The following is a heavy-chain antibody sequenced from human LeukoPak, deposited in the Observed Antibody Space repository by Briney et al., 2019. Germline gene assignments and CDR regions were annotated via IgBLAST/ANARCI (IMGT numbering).Heavy chain of an antibody. CDR2: ISSSSTTI. CDR3: ARDLFTYSSSWYVPCDY. V-gene: IGHV3-48*02. J-gene: IGHJ4*02. D-gene: IGHD6-13*01. Sequence: HPGGSLRLSCVVSGFTFSPYSMNWVRQAPGKGLEWVSYISSSSTTIYYADSVKGRFTISRDNAKNSLYLQMNSLRDEDTAVYYCARDLFTYSSSWYVPCDYWGQGTLVTVSS. CDR1: GFTFSPYS.